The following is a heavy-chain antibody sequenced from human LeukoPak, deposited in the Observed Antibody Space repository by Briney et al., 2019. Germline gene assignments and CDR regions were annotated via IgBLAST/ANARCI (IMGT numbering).Heavy chain of an antibody. Sequence: PGGSLRLSCTVSGFTFGDYAMSWFRQAPGKGLEWVGFIRSKAYGGTTEYAASVKGRFTISRDDSKSIAYLQMNSLKTEDTAVYYCTRDYGSYYYDSSGYYFSDYWGQGTLVTVSS. CDR3: TRDYGSYYYDSSGYYFSDY. D-gene: IGHD3-22*01. CDR1: GFTFGDYA. J-gene: IGHJ4*02. V-gene: IGHV3-49*03. CDR2: IRSKAYGGTT.